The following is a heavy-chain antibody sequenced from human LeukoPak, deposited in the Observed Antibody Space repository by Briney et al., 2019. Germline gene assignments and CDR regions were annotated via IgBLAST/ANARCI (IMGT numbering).Heavy chain of an antibody. CDR2: ISSDGRNI. CDR1: GITFTIAG. Sequence: GGSLRPSCAASGITFTIAGMHWVRQVPGKGLEWVAVISSDGRNIYYADSVKGRFIISRDTSRNILFLQMNGLRADDTAIYYCAKDKGNRYFDYWGQGTLVTISS. V-gene: IGHV3-30*18. J-gene: IGHJ4*02. CDR3: AKDKGNRYFDY. D-gene: IGHD3-16*02.